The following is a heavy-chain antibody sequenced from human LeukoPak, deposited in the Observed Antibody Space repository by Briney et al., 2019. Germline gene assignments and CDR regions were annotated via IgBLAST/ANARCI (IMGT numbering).Heavy chain of an antibody. CDR3: ARQVDCSSTSCYASSPFYYFDY. J-gene: IGHJ4*02. CDR2: IYPDDSDT. CDR1: GYRFNAYW. Sequence: GESLKISCKGSGYRFNAYWIAWVRQMPGKGLEWMGIIYPDDSDTRYSPSFQGQVTISADKSVRTAYLQWSSLKASDTAMYYCARQVDCSSTSCYASSPFYYFDYWGQGTLVTVSS. D-gene: IGHD2-2*01. V-gene: IGHV5-51*01.